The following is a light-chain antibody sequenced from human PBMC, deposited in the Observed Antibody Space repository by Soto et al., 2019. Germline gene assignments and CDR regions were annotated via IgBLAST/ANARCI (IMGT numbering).Light chain of an antibody. CDR1: SSDVGGYDY. CDR2: EVS. V-gene: IGLV2-14*01. J-gene: IGLJ1*01. CDR3: SSFTSRDTLV. Sequence: QSVLTQPASVSGSPGQSITISCTGTSSDVGGYDYVSWYQQLPDKAPKLMLYEVSNRPSGVSSRFSGSKSGNTASLTISGLQAEDEADYYCSSFTSRDTLVFGTGTKVTVL.